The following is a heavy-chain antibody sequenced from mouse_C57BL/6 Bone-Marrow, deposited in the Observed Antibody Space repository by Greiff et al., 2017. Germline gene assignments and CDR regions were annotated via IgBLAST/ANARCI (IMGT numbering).Heavy chain of an antibody. J-gene: IGHJ4*01. CDR2: IDPSDSET. CDR3: AREDSSYDAMDY. V-gene: IGHV1-52*01. D-gene: IGHD1-1*01. Sequence: QVQLQQSGAELVRPGSSVKLSCKASGYTFTSYWMHWVKQRPIQGLEWIGNIDPSDSETHYNQKFKDKATLTVDKSSSTAYMQLSSLTSEDSAVYYCAREDSSYDAMDYWGQGTSVTVSS. CDR1: GYTFTSYW.